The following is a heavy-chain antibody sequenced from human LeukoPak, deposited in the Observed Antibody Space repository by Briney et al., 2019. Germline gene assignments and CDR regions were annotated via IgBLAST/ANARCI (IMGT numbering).Heavy chain of an antibody. D-gene: IGHD3-10*01. Sequence: GGSLRLSCSASGFTFSSYAMHWVRQAPGKGLEYVSAISSNGGSTYYADSVKGRFTISRDNSKNTLYLQMNSLRAEDTAVYYCAKGAYYHGSGRYFDYWGQGTLVTVSS. V-gene: IGHV3-64*04. CDR1: GFTFSSYA. CDR3: AKGAYYHGSGRYFDY. CDR2: ISSNGGST. J-gene: IGHJ4*02.